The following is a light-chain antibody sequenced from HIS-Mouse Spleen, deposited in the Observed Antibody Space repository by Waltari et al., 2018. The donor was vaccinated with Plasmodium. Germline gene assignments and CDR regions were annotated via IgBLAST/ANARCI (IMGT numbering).Light chain of an antibody. J-gene: IGKJ1*01. Sequence: EIVMTQSPATLSVSPGERATLSCRASQSVSSNLAWYQQKPGQAPRLLIYGASTGATGIPARFSGSGSGTEFTLTISSMQSEDFAVYYCQQYNNWPRGTFGQGTKVEIK. CDR1: QSVSSN. CDR3: QQYNNWPRGT. V-gene: IGKV3-15*01. CDR2: GAS.